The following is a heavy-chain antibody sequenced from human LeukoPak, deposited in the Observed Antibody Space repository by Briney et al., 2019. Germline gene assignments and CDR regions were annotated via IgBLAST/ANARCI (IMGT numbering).Heavy chain of an antibody. CDR3: AKGNLVSGWYYFDY. CDR1: GFTLSNYE. J-gene: IGHJ4*02. CDR2: ISGSGTSI. V-gene: IGHV3-48*03. D-gene: IGHD6-19*01. Sequence: GGSLRLSCAASGFTLSNYEINWVRQAPGRGLEWISYISGSGTSIYHANSVKGRFTISRDNAKNSLYLQMNSLRAEDTAVYYCAKGNLVSGWYYFDYWGQGTLVTVSS.